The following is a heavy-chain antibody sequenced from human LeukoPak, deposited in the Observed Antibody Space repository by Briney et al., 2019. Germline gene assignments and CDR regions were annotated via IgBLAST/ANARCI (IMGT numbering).Heavy chain of an antibody. D-gene: IGHD2-15*01. Sequence: GGSLRLSCAASGFTFNSYAMSWVRQAPGKGLEWVSAIMGSGGSTYYADSVKGRFTISRDNSKNTLYVQMNSLRAEDTAVYYCAKYYXGGXXXXXXGXWGQXXLXTVSS. CDR1: GFTFNSYA. J-gene: IGHJ1*01. CDR3: AKYYXGGXXXXXXGX. CDR2: IMGSGGST. V-gene: IGHV3-23*01.